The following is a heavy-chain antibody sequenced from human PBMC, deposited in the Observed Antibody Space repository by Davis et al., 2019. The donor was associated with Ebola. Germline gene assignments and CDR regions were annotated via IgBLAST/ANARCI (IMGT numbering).Heavy chain of an antibody. CDR3: ARVSVLDAFDM. Sequence: ASVKVSCKASGYTFTGYYMHWVRQAPGQGLEWMGWISAYNGNTNYAQKLQGRVTMTRDTSTSTAYMELRSLRSDDTAVYYCARVSVLDAFDMWGQGTMVTVSS. V-gene: IGHV1-18*04. J-gene: IGHJ3*02. D-gene: IGHD2/OR15-2a*01. CDR2: ISAYNGNT. CDR1: GYTFTGYY.